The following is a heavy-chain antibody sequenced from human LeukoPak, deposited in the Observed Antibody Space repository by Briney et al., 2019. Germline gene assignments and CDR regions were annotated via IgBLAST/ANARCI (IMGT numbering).Heavy chain of an antibody. CDR3: ASYDFWSGYYSAEYFQH. J-gene: IGHJ1*01. CDR2: IYYSGSI. CDR1: GGSISSYY. V-gene: IGHV4-59*01. D-gene: IGHD3-3*01. Sequence: PSETLSLTCTVSGGSISSYYWSWIRQPPGKGLEWIGYIYYSGSINYNPSLKSRVTISVDTSKNQFSLKLSSVTAADTAVYYCASYDFWSGYYSAEYFQHWGQGTLVTVSS.